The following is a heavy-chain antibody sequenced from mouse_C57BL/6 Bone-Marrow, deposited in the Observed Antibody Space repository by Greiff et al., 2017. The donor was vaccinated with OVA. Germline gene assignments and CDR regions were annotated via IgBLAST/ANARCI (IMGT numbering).Heavy chain of an antibody. D-gene: IGHD2-3*01. CDR2: INPNNGGT. Sequence: EVKLVESGPELVKPGASVKIPCKASGYTFTDYNMDWVKQSHGKSLEWIGDINPNNGGTIYNQKFKGKATLTVDKSSSTAYMELRSLTSEDTAVYYCARKDGYYLYAMDYWGQGTSVTVSS. V-gene: IGHV1-18*01. CDR1: GYTFTDYN. CDR3: ARKDGYYLYAMDY. J-gene: IGHJ4*01.